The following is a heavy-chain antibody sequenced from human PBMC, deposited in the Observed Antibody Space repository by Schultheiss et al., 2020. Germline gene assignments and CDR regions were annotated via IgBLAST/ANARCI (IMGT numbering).Heavy chain of an antibody. D-gene: IGHD3-22*01. CDR1: GYSLTSYW. CDR2: IYPGDSDT. CDR3: ARGYYDSSGFPAFDI. V-gene: IGHV5-51*01. J-gene: IGHJ3*02. Sequence: GGALRVACKGSGYSLTSYWIGWVRQMPGKGLEWMGIIYPGDSDTRYSPSFQGQVTISADKSISTAYLQWSSLKASDTSMYYCARGYYDSSGFPAFDIWGQGTMVTLSS.